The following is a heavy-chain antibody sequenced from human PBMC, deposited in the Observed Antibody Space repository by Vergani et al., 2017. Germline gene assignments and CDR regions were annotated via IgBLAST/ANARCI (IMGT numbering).Heavy chain of an antibody. Sequence: QVQLQESGPGLVKPSETLSLTCTVSGGSISSHYWSWIRQPPGKGLEWIGYIYYSGSTNYNPSLKSRVTISVDTSKNQFSLKLSSVTAADTAVYYCARDYGGSQDYWGQGTLVTVSS. CDR1: GGSISSHY. CDR2: IYYSGST. V-gene: IGHV4-59*11. J-gene: IGHJ4*02. D-gene: IGHD1-26*01. CDR3: ARDYGGSQDY.